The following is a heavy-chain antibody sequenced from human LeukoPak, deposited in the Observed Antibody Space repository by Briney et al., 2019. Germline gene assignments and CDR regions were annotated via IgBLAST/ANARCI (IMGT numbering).Heavy chain of an antibody. CDR2: IITIFGTA. CDR1: GGTFSSYA. V-gene: IGHV1-69*05. Sequence: ASVKVSCKASGGTFSSYAISWVRQAPGQGLEWMGRIITIFGTANYAQKFQGRVTITTDESRSTAYMELSSLRSEDTPDYYCAKPHSSGWYDGTYFDCWGQGTLVTVSS. D-gene: IGHD6-19*01. CDR3: AKPHSSGWYDGTYFDC. J-gene: IGHJ4*01.